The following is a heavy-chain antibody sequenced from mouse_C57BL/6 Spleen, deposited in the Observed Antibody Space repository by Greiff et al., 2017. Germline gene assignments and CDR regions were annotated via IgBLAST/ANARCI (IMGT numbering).Heavy chain of an antibody. J-gene: IGHJ4*01. CDR1: GYTFTDYY. Sequence: EVQLQQSEPELVKPGASVKISCKASGYTFTDYYMNWVKQSHGKSLKWIGDINPNNGGTSYNQKFKGKATLTVDKSSSTAYMELRSLTSEDSAVYYCARYGYDGPYYAMDYWGQGTSVTVSS. CDR2: INPNNGGT. D-gene: IGHD2-2*01. CDR3: ARYGYDGPYYAMDY. V-gene: IGHV1-26*01.